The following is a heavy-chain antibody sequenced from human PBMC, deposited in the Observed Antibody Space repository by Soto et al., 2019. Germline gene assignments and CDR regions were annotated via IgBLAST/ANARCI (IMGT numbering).Heavy chain of an antibody. D-gene: IGHD3-10*01. CDR1: GYTFTSYD. CDR3: ARPTGAAADFDY. Sequence: AASVKVSCKASGYTFTSYDINWVRQATGQGLEWMGWMNPNSGNTGYAQKFQGRVTMTRNTSISTAYMELSSLRSEDTAVYYCARPTGAAADFDYWGQGTLVTVSS. V-gene: IGHV1-8*01. CDR2: MNPNSGNT. J-gene: IGHJ4*02.